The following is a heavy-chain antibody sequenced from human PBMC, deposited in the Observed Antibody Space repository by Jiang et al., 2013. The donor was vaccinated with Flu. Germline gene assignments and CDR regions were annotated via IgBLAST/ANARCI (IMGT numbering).Heavy chain of an antibody. V-gene: IGHV1-2*02. Sequence: SGAEVKKPGASVKVSCKASGYTFTGYYMHWVRQAPGQGLEWMGWINPNSGGTNYAQKFQGRVTMTRDTSISTAYMELSRLRSDDTAVYYCARDPTGYCSSTSCQATPAAADHYWGQGTLVTVSS. CDR2: INPNSGGT. D-gene: IGHD2-2*01. J-gene: IGHJ4*02. CDR1: GYTFTGYY. CDR3: ARDPTGYCSSTSCQATPAAADHY.